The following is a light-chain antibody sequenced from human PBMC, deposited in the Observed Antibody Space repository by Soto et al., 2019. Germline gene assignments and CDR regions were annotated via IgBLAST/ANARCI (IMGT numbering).Light chain of an antibody. J-gene: IGKJ4*01. V-gene: IGKV4-1*01. CDR3: QQYYSTLT. Sequence: DIVMTQSPDSLAVSLGERATINCKSSQSVFYSSNNKNYLAWYQQKPGQPPKLLIYWASTRESGVPDRFSGRGSGTDFTLTISSLQAEDVAVYYCQQYYSTLTFGGGTKVEIK. CDR2: WAS. CDR1: QSVFYSSNNKNY.